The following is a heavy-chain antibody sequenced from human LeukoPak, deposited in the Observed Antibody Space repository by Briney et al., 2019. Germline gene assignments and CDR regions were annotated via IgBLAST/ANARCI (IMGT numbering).Heavy chain of an antibody. V-gene: IGHV1-2*02. Sequence: ASVKVSCKASGYTFTGYYMHWVRQAPGQGLEWMGWINPNSGGTSYAQKFQGRVTMTRDASISTAYMELSRLRSDDTAVYYCARDHPGIVVVVAATSNGFDPWGQGTLVTVSS. D-gene: IGHD2-15*01. CDR2: INPNSGGT. CDR3: ARDHPGIVVVVAATSNGFDP. CDR1: GYTFTGYY. J-gene: IGHJ5*02.